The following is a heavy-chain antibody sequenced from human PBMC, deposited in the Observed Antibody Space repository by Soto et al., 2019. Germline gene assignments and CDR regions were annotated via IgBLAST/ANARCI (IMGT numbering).Heavy chain of an antibody. D-gene: IGHD2-15*01. CDR1: GGSFSGYY. CDR2: INHSGST. Sequence: SATLSLTCAVYGGSFSGYYWSWIRQPPGKGLEWIGEINHSGSTNYNPSLKSRVTISVDTSKNQFSLKLSSVTAADTAVYYCARGGVVVVVAATSRRHGFDIWGQGTMVT. V-gene: IGHV4-34*01. CDR3: ARGGVVVVVAATSRRHGFDI. J-gene: IGHJ3*02.